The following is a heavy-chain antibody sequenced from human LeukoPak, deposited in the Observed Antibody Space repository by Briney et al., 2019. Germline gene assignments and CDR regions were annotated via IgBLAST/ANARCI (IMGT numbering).Heavy chain of an antibody. Sequence: ASVKVSCTASGYTFTGYYMHWVRQAPGQGLEWMSWINPNSGTTNYAHNFKGRVTMTRDKAISTPYMEMSRLRSEDTAVYYCPRGAQVLRYFDWLLSHWGQGTLVTVSS. J-gene: IGHJ4*02. V-gene: IGHV1-2*02. D-gene: IGHD3-9*01. CDR3: PRGAQVLRYFDWLLSH. CDR2: INPNSGTT. CDR1: GYTFTGYY.